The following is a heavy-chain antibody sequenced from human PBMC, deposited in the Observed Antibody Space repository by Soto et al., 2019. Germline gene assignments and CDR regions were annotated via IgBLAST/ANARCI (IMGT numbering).Heavy chain of an antibody. CDR3: ARGGGYDFFDY. D-gene: IGHD5-12*01. CDR1: GGSFSGYY. Sequence: LSLTCAVYGGSFSGYYWSWIRQPPGKGLEWIGEIYHSGSTNYNPSLKSRVTISVDKSKNQFSLKLSSVTAADTAVYYCARGGGYDFFDYWGQGTLVTVSS. J-gene: IGHJ4*02. CDR2: IYHSGST. V-gene: IGHV4-34*01.